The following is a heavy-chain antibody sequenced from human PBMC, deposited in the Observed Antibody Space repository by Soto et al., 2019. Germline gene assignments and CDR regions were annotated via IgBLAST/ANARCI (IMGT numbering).Heavy chain of an antibody. CDR1: GGSISSGGYS. V-gene: IGHV4-30-2*01. Sequence: QLQLQESGSGLVKPSQTLSLTCAVSGGSISSGGYSWSWIRQPPGKGLEWIGYIYHSGSTYYNPSLKSRVTISVDRSKHQFALKLSSVTAADAAAYYCASSPPDYGDYAGEYYFAYWGQGTLVTVSS. J-gene: IGHJ4*02. D-gene: IGHD4-17*01. CDR2: IYHSGST. CDR3: ASSPPDYGDYAGEYYFAY.